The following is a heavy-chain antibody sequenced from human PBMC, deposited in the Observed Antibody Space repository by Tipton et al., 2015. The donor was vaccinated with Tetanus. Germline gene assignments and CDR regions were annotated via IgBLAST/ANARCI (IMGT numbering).Heavy chain of an antibody. V-gene: IGHV1-46*01. Sequence: QLVQSGAEVKKPGASVKVSCKASGFTFTSYYMHWVRQAPGQGLEWMGIINTSGGSTSYAQKFQRRVTMTRDTSTGSVFMWLSSLRSEDTAVYYFLRAVGEHESGDWRGLDAFDIWGQGSVVTVSS. CDR2: INTSGGST. CDR3: LRAVGEHESGDWRGLDAFDI. D-gene: IGHD2-21*02. CDR1: GFTFTSYY. J-gene: IGHJ3*02.